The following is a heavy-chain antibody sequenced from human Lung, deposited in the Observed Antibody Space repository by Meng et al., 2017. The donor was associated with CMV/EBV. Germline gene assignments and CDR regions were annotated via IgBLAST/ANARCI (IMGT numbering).Heavy chain of an antibody. CDR2: LIPIFGTA. CDR3: AREFGYCSSTSCPYFDY. Sequence: GTFSSYAISWVRQALGQGLEWMGGLIPIFGTANYAQKFQGRVTITTDESTSTAYMELSSLRSEDTAVYYCAREFGYCSSTSCPYFDYWGQGTLVTVSS. CDR1: GTFSSYA. J-gene: IGHJ4*02. D-gene: IGHD2-2*01. V-gene: IGHV1-69*05.